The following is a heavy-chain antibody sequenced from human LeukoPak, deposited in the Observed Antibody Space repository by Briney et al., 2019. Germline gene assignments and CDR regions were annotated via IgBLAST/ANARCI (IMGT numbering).Heavy chain of an antibody. CDR2: IYGYSTT. D-gene: IGHD1/OR15-1a*01. CDR1: GFTVRSNY. Sequence: GGSLRLSCAASGFTVRSNYMSWVRQDPGKGLEWVSVIYGYSTTYYADSVTGRFTISRDNSKSTLYLQMNSLRAEDTAVYYCARTTDGTTSGTGFDYWGQGTLVTVSS. CDR3: ARTTDGTTSGTGFDY. J-gene: IGHJ4*02. V-gene: IGHV3-53*01.